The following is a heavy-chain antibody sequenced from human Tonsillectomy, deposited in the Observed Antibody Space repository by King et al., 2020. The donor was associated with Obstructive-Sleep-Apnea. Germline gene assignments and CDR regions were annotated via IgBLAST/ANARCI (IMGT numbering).Heavy chain of an antibody. V-gene: IGHV3-33*01. CDR2: IWYDGSNK. J-gene: IGHJ6*02. D-gene: IGHD2-8*01. CDR3: ARSDMLDYYYGMDV. CDR1: GFTFSSYG. Sequence: VQLVESGGGVVQPGRSLRLSCAASGFTFSSYGMHWVRQAPGKGLEWVAVIWYDGSNKYYADSVKGRFTISRDNSKNTLYLQMNSLRAEDTAVYYCARSDMLDYYYGMDVWGQGTTVTVSS.